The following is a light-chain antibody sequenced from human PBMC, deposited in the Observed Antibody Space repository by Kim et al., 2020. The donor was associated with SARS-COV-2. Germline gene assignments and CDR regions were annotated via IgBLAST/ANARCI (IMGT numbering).Light chain of an antibody. V-gene: IGKV3-11*01. CDR3: QRRIDWPLLT. Sequence: EIVLTQSPATLSLSPGERAALSCRASQSVNSNLAWYQQKPGQSPRLLIYDASNRAFGIPARFSGSGSGTDFILTISSLEPEDFAVYYCQRRIDWPLLTFGEGPKVVIK. CDR2: DAS. CDR1: QSVNSN. J-gene: IGKJ4*01.